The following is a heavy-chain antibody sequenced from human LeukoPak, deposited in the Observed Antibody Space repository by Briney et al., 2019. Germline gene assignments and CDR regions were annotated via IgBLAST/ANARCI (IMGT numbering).Heavy chain of an antibody. J-gene: IGHJ4*02. CDR2: IRYDGSNK. Sequence: GGSLRLSCAASGFTFSSYGMHWVRQAPGKGLEWVAFIRYDGSNKYYADSVKGRFTISRDNSKNTLYLQMNSLRAEDTAVYYCAKGKYLRFGEFPPDYWGQGTLVTVSS. CDR3: AKGKYLRFGEFPPDY. V-gene: IGHV3-30*02. CDR1: GFTFSSYG. D-gene: IGHD3-10*01.